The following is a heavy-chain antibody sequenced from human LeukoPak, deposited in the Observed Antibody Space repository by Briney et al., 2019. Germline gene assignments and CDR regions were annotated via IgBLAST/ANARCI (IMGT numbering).Heavy chain of an antibody. J-gene: IGHJ4*02. Sequence: SETLSLTCTVSGGSITGYYWNWIRQPAGQGLEWLGRVYSSGVGNYNPSLTSRVTMSVDTSKDQFSLKLTSLTAADTAVYYCAREEFLHEIDSSGYFVYWGQGALVTVSS. V-gene: IGHV4-4*07. CDR1: GGSITGYY. CDR3: AREEFLHEIDSSGYFVY. D-gene: IGHD3-22*01. CDR2: VYSSGVG.